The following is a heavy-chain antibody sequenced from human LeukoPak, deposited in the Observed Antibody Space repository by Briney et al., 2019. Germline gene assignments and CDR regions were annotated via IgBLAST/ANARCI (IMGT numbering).Heavy chain of an antibody. J-gene: IGHJ4*02. CDR2: INPNSGGT. CDR3: ARELRSGFDY. Sequence: EASVKVSCKASGYTFTGYYMHWVRPAPGQGLEWMGWINPNSGGTNYAQKFQGRVTMTRDTSISAAYMELSRLRSDDTAVYYCARELRSGFDYWGQGTLVTVSS. CDR1: GYTFTGYY. V-gene: IGHV1-2*02.